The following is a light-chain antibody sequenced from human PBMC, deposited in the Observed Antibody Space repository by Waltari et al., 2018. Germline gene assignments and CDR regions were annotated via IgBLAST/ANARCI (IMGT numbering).Light chain of an antibody. J-gene: IGKJ2*01. CDR1: QSVSGY. CDR3: QHRISWPYT. Sequence: EIVLTQSPATLSLSPGERATVSCRASQSVSGYLAWYQQRPGQAPRLLIYDANHRATGIPARFSVSGSGTDFTLTISSLETEDFVVYYCQHRISWPYTFGQGTKLQI. CDR2: DAN. V-gene: IGKV3-11*01.